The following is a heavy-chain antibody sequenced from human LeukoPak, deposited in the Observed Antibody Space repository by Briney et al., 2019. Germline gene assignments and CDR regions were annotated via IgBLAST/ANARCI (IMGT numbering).Heavy chain of an antibody. CDR3: ARRPPPPRYDFWSGYLYYFDY. J-gene: IGHJ4*02. CDR2: IYPGDSDT. V-gene: IGHV5-51*01. CDR1: GYSFTSYW. D-gene: IGHD3-3*01. Sequence: GESLKISCKGSGYSFTSYWIGWVRQMPGKGLEWMGIIYPGDSDTRYSPSFQGQVTISADKSISTAYLQWSSLKASDTAMYYCARRPPPPRYDFWSGYLYYFDYWGQGTLVTVSS.